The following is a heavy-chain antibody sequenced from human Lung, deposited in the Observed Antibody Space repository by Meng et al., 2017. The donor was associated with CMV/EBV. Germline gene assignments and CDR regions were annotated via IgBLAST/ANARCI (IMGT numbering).Heavy chain of an antibody. V-gene: IGHV2-5*01. CDR1: GFSLSTSGVG. CDR2: IYWNDDK. D-gene: IGHD6-19*01. J-gene: IGHJ4*02. Sequence: SGPXLVXPTQTLTLTCTFSGFSLSTSGVGVGWIRQPPGKALEWLALIYWNDDKRYSPSLKSRLTITKDTSKNQVVLTMTNMDPVDTATYYCAHRPVSGAGKEEYYFDYWGQGTLVTVSS. CDR3: AHRPVSGAGKEEYYFDY.